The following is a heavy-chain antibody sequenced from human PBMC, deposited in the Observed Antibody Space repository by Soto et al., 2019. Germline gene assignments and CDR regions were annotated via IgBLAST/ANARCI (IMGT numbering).Heavy chain of an antibody. Sequence: GASVKLSCKASGYTFSRYGISWVRQAPGQGLEWMGWVSGYNGDTKYAQKVQGRVTMTIDTSTYTAYMELRSLTSDDTAKYYCAKNGQPPYYYYGMDVWGQGTTVTVSS. CDR2: VSGYNGDT. CDR1: GYTFSRYG. CDR3: AKNGQPPYYYYGMDV. J-gene: IGHJ6*02. V-gene: IGHV1-18*01. D-gene: IGHD2-8*01.